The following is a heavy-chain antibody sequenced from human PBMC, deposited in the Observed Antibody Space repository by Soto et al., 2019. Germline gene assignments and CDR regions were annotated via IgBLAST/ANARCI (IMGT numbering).Heavy chain of an antibody. D-gene: IGHD4-17*01. Sequence: EVQLLESGGGLVQPGGSLRLSCAASGFTFSSYAMSWVRQAPGKGLEWVSAISGSGGSTYYADSVKGRFTISRDNSKNSLYLQMNSLRAEDTAVYYCAREMDYGDCFDYWGQGTLVTVSS. J-gene: IGHJ4*02. CDR1: GFTFSSYA. CDR3: AREMDYGDCFDY. V-gene: IGHV3-23*01. CDR2: ISGSGGST.